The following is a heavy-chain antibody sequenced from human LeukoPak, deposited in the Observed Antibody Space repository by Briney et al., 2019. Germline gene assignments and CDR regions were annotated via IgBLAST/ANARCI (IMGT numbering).Heavy chain of an antibody. CDR2: ISGDGGST. CDR3: AKDLLRYSGYEPYYYYGMDV. V-gene: IGHV3-43*02. CDR1: GFTFDDYA. Sequence: GGSLRPSCAASGFTFDDYAMHWVRQAPGKGLEWVSLISGDGGSTYYADSVKGRFTISRDNSKNSLYLQMNSLRTEDTALYYCAKDLLRYSGYEPYYYYGMDVWGQGTTVTVSS. D-gene: IGHD5-12*01. J-gene: IGHJ6*02.